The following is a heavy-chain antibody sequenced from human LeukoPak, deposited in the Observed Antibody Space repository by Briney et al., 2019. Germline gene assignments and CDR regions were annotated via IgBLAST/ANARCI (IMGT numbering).Heavy chain of an antibody. CDR2: ISSSSSYI. Sequence: GGSLRLSCAASGFTFSNFAMHWVRQAPGKGLEWVSSISSSSSYIYYADSVKGRLTISRDNAKNSLYLQMNSLRAEDTAVYYCARDYYDSSGLGVAWGQGTLVTVSS. D-gene: IGHD3-22*01. V-gene: IGHV3-21*01. CDR1: GFTFSNFA. J-gene: IGHJ5*02. CDR3: ARDYYDSSGLGVA.